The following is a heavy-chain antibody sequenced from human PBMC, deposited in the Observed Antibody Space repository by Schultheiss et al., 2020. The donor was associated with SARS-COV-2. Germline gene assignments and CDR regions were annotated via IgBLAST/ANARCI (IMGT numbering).Heavy chain of an antibody. J-gene: IGHJ3*02. CDR3: ARALRITIFGVVGAFDI. V-gene: IGHV4-59*06. Sequence: SETLSLTCTVSGGSISSYYWSWIRQPPGKGLEWIGYVSDSGSTYYSPSLKSRVTISADRSKNQFSLNLTSVTAADTAVYYCARALRITIFGVVGAFDIWGQGTTVTVSS. CDR1: GGSISSYY. D-gene: IGHD3-3*01. CDR2: VSDSGST.